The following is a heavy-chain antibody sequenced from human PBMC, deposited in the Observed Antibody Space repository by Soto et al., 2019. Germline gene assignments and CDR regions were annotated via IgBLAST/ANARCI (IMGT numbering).Heavy chain of an antibody. Sequence: PGGSLRLSCAASGFTFSSNWMNWVRQAPGEGLEWVATINQDGSETYYVNSVRGRFTISRDNAKNSLYLQMTSLRADDTAVYYCASRGGYFLTPYYFDYWGPGTLVTVSS. CDR2: INQDGSET. CDR1: GFTFSSNW. D-gene: IGHD2-21*02. J-gene: IGHJ4*02. V-gene: IGHV3-7*05. CDR3: ASRGGYFLTPYYFDY.